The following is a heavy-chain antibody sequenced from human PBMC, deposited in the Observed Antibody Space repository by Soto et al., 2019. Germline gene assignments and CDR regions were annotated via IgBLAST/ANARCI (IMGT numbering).Heavy chain of an antibody. CDR3: ARGNGDPLYFDY. D-gene: IGHD4-17*01. Sequence: QVQLQESGPGLVKPSQTLSLTCTVSGGSISSGGYYWSWIRQHPGKGLEWIGYIYYSGSTYYNPSLKSRVTISVDTSKNQFSLKLSSVSAADTVVYYCARGNGDPLYFDYWGQGTLVTVSS. CDR1: GGSISSGGYY. V-gene: IGHV4-31*03. J-gene: IGHJ4*02. CDR2: IYYSGST.